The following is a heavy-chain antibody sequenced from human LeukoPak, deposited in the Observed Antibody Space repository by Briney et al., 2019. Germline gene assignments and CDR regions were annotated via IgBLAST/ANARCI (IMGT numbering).Heavy chain of an antibody. D-gene: IGHD6-13*01. CDR3: ARDSASGSSWFFDY. J-gene: IGHJ4*02. CDR1: GDSVSSTNW. CDR2: ISPSGDS. Sequence: PSETLSLTCAVSGDSVSSTNWWNWVRQPPGKGLEWIGEISPSGDSRYNPSLKSRVTISLDESKNQFSLRLSSVTAADTALYYCARDSASGSSWFFDYWGQGTLVTVSS. V-gene: IGHV4-4*02.